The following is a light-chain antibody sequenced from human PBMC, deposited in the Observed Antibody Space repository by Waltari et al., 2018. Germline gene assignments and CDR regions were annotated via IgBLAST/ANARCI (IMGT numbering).Light chain of an antibody. CDR2: GAS. V-gene: IGKV3-20*01. CDR3: QQYGSSPWT. CDR1: QSVSSSY. Sequence: EIVLTQSPGTLSLSPGDRATLSGRASQSVSSSYLAWYQQNPGQAPRLLIYGASSRATGIPDRFSGSGSGTDFTLTISSLEPEDFAVYYCQQYGSSPWTFGQGTKVEIK. J-gene: IGKJ1*01.